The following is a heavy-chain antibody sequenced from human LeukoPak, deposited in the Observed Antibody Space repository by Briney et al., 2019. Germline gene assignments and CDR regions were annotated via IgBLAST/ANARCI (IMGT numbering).Heavy chain of an antibody. D-gene: IGHD2-15*01. J-gene: IGHJ4*02. V-gene: IGHV3-7*04. CDR2: IKTDGSEQ. CDR1: GFSFSAYL. CDR3: AREYCSGGTCYLLGY. Sequence: GGSLGLSCAASGFSFSAYLLSWVRQAPGKGLEWLANIKTDGSEQYYVDSVKGRFTISRDNAMNSLYLQMSSLRADDTAVYYCAREYCSGGTCYLLGYWGEGKRVTVSS.